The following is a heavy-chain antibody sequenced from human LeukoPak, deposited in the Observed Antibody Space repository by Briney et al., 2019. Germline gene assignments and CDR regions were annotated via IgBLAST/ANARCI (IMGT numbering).Heavy chain of an antibody. CDR3: ARSRGNLYFQH. CDR2: IHYTGST. V-gene: IGHV4-59*01. J-gene: IGHJ1*01. CDR1: GDSISSYY. Sequence: SETLSLTCTVSGDSISSYYWSWIRQSPEKGLEWIGYIHYTGSTYYNPSLRSRVTISVDTSKNQFFLRLISVTAADTAMYYCARSRGNLYFQHWGQGTLVTVSS. D-gene: IGHD6-25*01.